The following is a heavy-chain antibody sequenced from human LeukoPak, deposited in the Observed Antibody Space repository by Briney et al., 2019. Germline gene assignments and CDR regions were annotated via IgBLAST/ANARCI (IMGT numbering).Heavy chain of an antibody. CDR3: ASPPAVAGTKYYYYYMDV. V-gene: IGHV3-48*04. J-gene: IGHJ6*03. Sequence: GGSLRLSCAASGFTFSSYGMHWVRQAPGEGLEWVSYISSGGGTIYYAASVKGRSTISRDNAKNSLYLQMNSLRAEDTAVYYCASPPAVAGTKYYYYYMDVWGKRTTVTVSS. CDR1: GFTFSSYG. CDR2: ISSGGGTI. D-gene: IGHD6-19*01.